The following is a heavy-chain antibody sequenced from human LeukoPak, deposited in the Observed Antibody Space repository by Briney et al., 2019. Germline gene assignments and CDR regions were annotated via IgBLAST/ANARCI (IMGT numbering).Heavy chain of an antibody. CDR3: AKDGGYDSSGYYSHYFDY. CDR1: GFTSSSYA. CDR2: ISGSGGST. V-gene: IGHV3-23*01. D-gene: IGHD3-22*01. J-gene: IGHJ4*02. Sequence: PGGSLRLSCAASGFTSSSYAMSWVRQAPGKGLEWVSAISGSGGSTYYADSVKGRFTISRDNSKNTLYLQMNSLRAEDTAVYYCAKDGGYDSSGYYSHYFDYWGQGTLVTVSS.